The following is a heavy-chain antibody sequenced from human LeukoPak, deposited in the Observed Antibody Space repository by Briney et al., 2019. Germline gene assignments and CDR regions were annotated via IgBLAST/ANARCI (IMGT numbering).Heavy chain of an antibody. V-gene: IGHV3-30-3*01. J-gene: IGHJ4*02. CDR3: ARTYYDLLTAVDY. CDR1: GFTFSNYA. CDR2: ISYDGSNR. D-gene: IGHD3-9*01. Sequence: VGSLRLSCAASGFTFSNYAMHWVRQAPGKGLEWVAVISYDGSNRYYADPVKGRFTISRDNSKNTLYLQMNSLRAEDTAVYHCARTYYDLLTAVDYWGQGTQVTVSS.